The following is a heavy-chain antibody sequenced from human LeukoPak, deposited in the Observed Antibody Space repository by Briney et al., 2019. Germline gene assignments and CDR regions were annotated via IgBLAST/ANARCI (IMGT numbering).Heavy chain of an antibody. J-gene: IGHJ6*03. CDR2: INHSGST. CDR1: GGSLSGYY. CDR3: ARVAVAGAFYYYYYMDV. D-gene: IGHD6-19*01. Sequence: SETLSLTCAVYGGSLSGYYWSWIRQPPGKGLEWIGEINHSGSTNYNPSLKSRVTISVDMSKNQFSLKLSSVTAADTAVYYCARVAVAGAFYYYYYMDVWGKGTTVTVSS. V-gene: IGHV4-34*01.